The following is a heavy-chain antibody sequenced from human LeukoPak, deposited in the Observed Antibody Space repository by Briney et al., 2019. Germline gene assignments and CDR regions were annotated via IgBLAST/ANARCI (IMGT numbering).Heavy chain of an antibody. CDR3: ARVGYSNSYDY. V-gene: IGHV1-8*01. J-gene: IGHJ4*02. CDR2: MNPNTGNA. CDR1: GYTFTNFD. Sequence: ASVKVSCKASGYTFTNFDINWVRQATGQGLEWMGWMNPNTGNAGYAQKFQDRVTITWDASISTAYTDLSSLRSEDTAVYYCARVGYSNSYDYWGQGTQVTVSS. D-gene: IGHD1-26*01.